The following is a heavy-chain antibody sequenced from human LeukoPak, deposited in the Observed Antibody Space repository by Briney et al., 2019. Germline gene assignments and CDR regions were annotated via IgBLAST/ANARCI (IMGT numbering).Heavy chain of an antibody. J-gene: IGHJ2*01. CDR3: ARVPYYGDKHSPLWYFDL. Sequence: GGSLRLSCAASGFTFSSYSMNWVRQAPGKGLEWVSSISSSSSYIYYADSVKGRFTISRDNAKNSLYLQMNSLRAEDTAVYYCARVPYYGDKHSPLWYFDLWGRGTLVTVSS. V-gene: IGHV3-21*01. CDR2: ISSSSSYI. CDR1: GFTFSSYS. D-gene: IGHD4-17*01.